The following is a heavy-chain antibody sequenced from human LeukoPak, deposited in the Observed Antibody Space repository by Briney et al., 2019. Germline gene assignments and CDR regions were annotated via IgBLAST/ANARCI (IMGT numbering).Heavy chain of an antibody. Sequence: GGSLRLSCAASGFTFSSYSMNWVRQAPGKGLEWVAVISYDGSNKYYADSVKGRFTISRDNSKNTLYLQMNSLKTEDTAVYYCTTDCSSTSCYTTFWAFDIWGQGTMVTVSS. V-gene: IGHV3-30*03. J-gene: IGHJ3*02. CDR1: GFTFSSYS. CDR3: TTDCSSTSCYTTFWAFDI. CDR2: ISYDGSNK. D-gene: IGHD2-2*02.